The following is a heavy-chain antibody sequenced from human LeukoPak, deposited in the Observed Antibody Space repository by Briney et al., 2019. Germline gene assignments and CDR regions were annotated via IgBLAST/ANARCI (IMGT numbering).Heavy chain of an antibody. CDR2: IKQDGSEK. CDR1: GFTFSSYW. CDR3: ARVAYYYDSSGYYPFDY. J-gene: IGHJ4*02. V-gene: IGHV3-7*01. Sequence: PGGSLRLSCAASGFTFSSYWMSWVRQAPGKGLEWLANIKQDGSEKYYVDSVKGRFTISRDNAKNSLYLQMNSLRAEDTAVYYCARVAYYYDSSGYYPFDYWGQGTLVTVSS. D-gene: IGHD3-22*01.